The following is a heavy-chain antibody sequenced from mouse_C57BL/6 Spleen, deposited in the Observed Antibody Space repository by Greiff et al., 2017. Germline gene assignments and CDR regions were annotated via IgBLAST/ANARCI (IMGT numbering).Heavy chain of an antibody. D-gene: IGHD1-1*01. CDR3: AREGYYGSSPYYFDY. CDR1: GYTFTDYY. Sequence: EVKLQQSGPELVKPGASVKISCKASGYTFTDYYMNWVKQSHGKSLEWIGDINPNNGGTSYNQKFKGKATLTVDKSSSTAYMELRSLTSEDSAVYYCAREGYYGSSPYYFDYWGQGTTLTVSS. V-gene: IGHV1-26*01. CDR2: INPNNGGT. J-gene: IGHJ2*01.